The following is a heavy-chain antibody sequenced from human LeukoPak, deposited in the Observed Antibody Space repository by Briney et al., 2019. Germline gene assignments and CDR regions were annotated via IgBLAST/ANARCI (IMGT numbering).Heavy chain of an antibody. CDR3: ARSWTQYYFDY. J-gene: IGHJ4*02. V-gene: IGHV3-33*01. CDR2: IWYDGSKE. CDR1: GFTFTKYG. D-gene: IGHD3/OR15-3a*01. Sequence: GRSLRLSCAASGFTFTKYGLHWVRQAPGKGQEWVAVIWYDGSKEYYADSVKGRFTISRDNSKNTLYLHMNSLRAEDTAVYYCARSWTQYYFDYWGQGTLVTVSS.